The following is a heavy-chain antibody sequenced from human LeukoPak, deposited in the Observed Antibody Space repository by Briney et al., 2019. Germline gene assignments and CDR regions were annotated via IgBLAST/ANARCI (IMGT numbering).Heavy chain of an antibody. J-gene: IGHJ6*02. Sequence: GGSLRLSCAASGFTFSSYWVSWVRQAPGKGLEWVANIKQDGSEKYYVDSVKGRFTISRDNAKNSLYLQMNSLRAEDTAVYYCARVGEASIYYYGMDVWGQGTTVTVSS. CDR2: IKQDGSEK. V-gene: IGHV3-7*01. CDR3: ARVGEASIYYYGMDV. CDR1: GFTFSSYW. D-gene: IGHD3-16*01.